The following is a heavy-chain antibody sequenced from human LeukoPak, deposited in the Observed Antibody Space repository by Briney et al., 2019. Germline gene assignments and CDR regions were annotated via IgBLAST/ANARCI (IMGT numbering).Heavy chain of an antibody. J-gene: IGHJ2*01. CDR2: IYYSGST. CDR3: ARHGSGRYWYFDL. Sequence: SETLSLTCTVSGCSISSGGYYWSWIRQHPGKGLEWIGYIYYSGSTNYNPSLKSRVTISVDTSKNQFSLKLSSVTATDTAVYYCARHGSGRYWYFDLWGRRTLVTVSS. CDR1: GCSISSGGYY. D-gene: IGHD6-19*01. V-gene: IGHV4-61*08.